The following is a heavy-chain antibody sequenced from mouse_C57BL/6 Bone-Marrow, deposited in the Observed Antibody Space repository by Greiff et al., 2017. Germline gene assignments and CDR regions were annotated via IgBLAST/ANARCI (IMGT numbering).Heavy chain of an antibody. Sequence: QVQLQQSGAELVRPGASVTLSCKASGYTFTDYEMHWVKQTPVHGLEWIGAIDPETGGTAYNQKFKGKAILTADKSSSTAYMELPSLTSEDSAVYYCTAYDGLLRGYFDYWGQGTTLTVSS. V-gene: IGHV1-15*01. J-gene: IGHJ2*01. D-gene: IGHD2-3*01. CDR2: IDPETGGT. CDR1: GYTFTDYE. CDR3: TAYDGLLRGYFDY.